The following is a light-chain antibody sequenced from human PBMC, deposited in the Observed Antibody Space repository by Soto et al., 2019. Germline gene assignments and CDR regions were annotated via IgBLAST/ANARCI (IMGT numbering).Light chain of an antibody. CDR2: GNS. J-gene: IGLJ3*02. Sequence: QSVLTQPPSVSGAPGQRVTISCTGSSSNIGAGYDVHWYQQLPGTAPKLLIYGNSNRPSGVPDRFSGSKSGTSASLAITGLQAEDEADYYSQSYDSTLSGSRVSGGGTTVTVL. CDR1: SSNIGAGYD. CDR3: QSYDSTLSGSRV. V-gene: IGLV1-40*01.